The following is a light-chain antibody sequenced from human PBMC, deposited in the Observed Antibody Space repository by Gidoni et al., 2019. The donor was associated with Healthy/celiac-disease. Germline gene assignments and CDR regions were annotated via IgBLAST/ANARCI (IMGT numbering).Light chain of an antibody. Sequence: ELVLTQSPATLSLSPGERATLSCRASQSVSSYLAWYQQKPGQAPRLLIYAASNMATGIPARFSGSGSWTDFTLNISSLEPEDFAVYYCQQRSNWPLTFGGGTKVEIK. CDR3: QQRSNWPLT. V-gene: IGKV3-11*01. J-gene: IGKJ4*01. CDR1: QSVSSY. CDR2: AAS.